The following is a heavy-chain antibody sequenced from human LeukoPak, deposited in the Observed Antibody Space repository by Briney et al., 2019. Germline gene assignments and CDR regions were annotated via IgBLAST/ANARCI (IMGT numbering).Heavy chain of an antibody. V-gene: IGHV3-30*18. J-gene: IGHJ4*02. D-gene: IGHD5-12*01. Sequence: GGSLRLSCAASGFTFSSYGMHWVRQAPGKGLEWVAVISYDGSNKYYADSVKGRFTISRDNSKNTLYLQMNSLRAEDTAVYYCAKGPRGHSGYDQNYFDYWGQGTLVTVSS. CDR2: ISYDGSNK. CDR1: GFTFSSYG. CDR3: AKGPRGHSGYDQNYFDY.